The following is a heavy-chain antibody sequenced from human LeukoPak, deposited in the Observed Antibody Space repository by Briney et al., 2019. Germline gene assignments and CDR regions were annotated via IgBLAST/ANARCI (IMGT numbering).Heavy chain of an antibody. J-gene: IGHJ4*02. V-gene: IGHV4-34*01. D-gene: IGHD6-19*01. CDR3: ARVSRWFLAVAGYADF. CDR2: TNHRGST. Sequence: SEALSLTCAFSGGSFSGYSWSWIRQTPGQGLEWIGETNHRGSTNYNPSLKSRVTISVDASKSQFYLKLSSVTAADTAVYYCARVSRWFLAVAGYADFWGQGTQVTVSS. CDR1: GGSFSGYS.